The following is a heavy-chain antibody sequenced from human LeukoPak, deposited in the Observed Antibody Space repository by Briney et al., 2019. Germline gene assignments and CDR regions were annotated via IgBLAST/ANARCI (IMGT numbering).Heavy chain of an antibody. CDR1: GGTFSSYA. Sequence: ASVKVSCKASGGTFSSYAISWVRQAPGQGLEWMGSINQNLCTTKYTQKYQGRVTITTHQHTSTVYIKLSSLRSEDTAVYYCARDLGGGPTDYWGQGTLVTVSS. D-gene: IGHD3-16*01. CDR2: INQNLCTT. J-gene: IGHJ4*02. CDR3: ARDLGGGPTDY. V-gene: IGHV1-69*05.